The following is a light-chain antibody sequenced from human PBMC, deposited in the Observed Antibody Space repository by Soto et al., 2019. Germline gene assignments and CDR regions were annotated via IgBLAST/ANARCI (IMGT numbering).Light chain of an antibody. Sequence: EIVMTQSPATLSVSPGERATLSCRASQSVSSNLAWYQQKPGQAPRLLLYRASTRATGIPARFSGSGSGTEFTLTISSLQSEDFAVYYCHKYSSWPLTFGGGTQVEIK. V-gene: IGKV3-15*01. CDR1: QSVSSN. J-gene: IGKJ4*01. CDR2: RAS. CDR3: HKYSSWPLT.